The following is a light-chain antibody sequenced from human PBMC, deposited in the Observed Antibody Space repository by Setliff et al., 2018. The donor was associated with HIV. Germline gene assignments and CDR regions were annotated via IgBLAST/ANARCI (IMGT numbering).Light chain of an antibody. V-gene: IGLV2-14*03. CDR2: DVS. CDR3: ASYRSPATYV. J-gene: IGLJ1*01. Sequence: QSALAQPASVSGSPGQSITISCIGTRSDVGGYDFVSWYQQRPGKAAKLIIFDVSERPSGVSHRFSASKSGNTASLTISGLQTEDEANYFCASYRSPATYVFGIGTKVTVL. CDR1: RSDVGGYDF.